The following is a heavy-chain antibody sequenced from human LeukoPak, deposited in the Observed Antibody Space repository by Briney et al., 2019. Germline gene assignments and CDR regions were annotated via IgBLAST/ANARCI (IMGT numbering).Heavy chain of an antibody. CDR2: INHSAST. Sequence: PSETLSLTCAVYGGSFRVYYSRWIRDTPGKRLECSGEINHSASTNYNPSLKSRVTISVDSSKTKFSVKLSSVIAADTVVYYCARVVGGITMIVVALDYWGQGTLVTVSS. CDR3: ARVVGGITMIVVALDY. D-gene: IGHD3-22*01. V-gene: IGHV4-34*01. CDR1: GGSFRVYY. J-gene: IGHJ4*02.